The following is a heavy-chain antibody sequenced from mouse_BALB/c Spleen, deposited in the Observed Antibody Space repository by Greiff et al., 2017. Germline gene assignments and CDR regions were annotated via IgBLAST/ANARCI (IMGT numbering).Heavy chain of an antibody. CDR2: IDPETGGT. CDR3: TRERYGAMDY. CDR1: GYTFTDYE. D-gene: IGHD2-14*01. V-gene: IGHV1-15*01. J-gene: IGHJ4*01. Sequence: VQLQESGAELVRPGASVTLSCKASGYTFTDYEMHWVKQTPVHGLEWIGAIDPETGGTAYNQKFKGKATLTADKSSSTAYMELRSLTSEDSAVYYCTRERYGAMDYWGQGTSVTVSS.